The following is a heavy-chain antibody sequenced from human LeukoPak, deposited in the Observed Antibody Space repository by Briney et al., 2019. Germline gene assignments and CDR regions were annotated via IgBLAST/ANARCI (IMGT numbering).Heavy chain of an antibody. CDR2: IYHSGST. CDR1: GGSISSGGYS. Sequence: SETLSPTCAVSGGSISSGGYSWSWIRQPPGKGLEWIGYIYHSGSTYYNPSLKSRVTISVDRSKNQFSLKLSSVTAADTAVYYCARAPYSSGWYGGAAFDIWGQGTMVTVSS. V-gene: IGHV4-30-2*01. D-gene: IGHD6-19*01. CDR3: ARAPYSSGWYGGAAFDI. J-gene: IGHJ3*02.